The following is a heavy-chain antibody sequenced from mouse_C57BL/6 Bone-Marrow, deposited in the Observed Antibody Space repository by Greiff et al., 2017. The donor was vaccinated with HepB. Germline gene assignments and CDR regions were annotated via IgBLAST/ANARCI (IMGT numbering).Heavy chain of an antibody. CDR1: GFTFSDFY. CDR3: ARDAQLGRGDYYAMDY. J-gene: IGHJ4*01. V-gene: IGHV7-1*01. Sequence: EVKLVESGGGLVQSGRSLRLSCATSGFTFSDFYMEWVRQAPGKGLEWIAASRNKANDYTTEYSASVKGRFIVSRDTSQSILYLQMNALRAEDTAIYYCARDAQLGRGDYYAMDYWGQGTSVTVSS. D-gene: IGHD4-1*02. CDR2: SRNKANDYTT.